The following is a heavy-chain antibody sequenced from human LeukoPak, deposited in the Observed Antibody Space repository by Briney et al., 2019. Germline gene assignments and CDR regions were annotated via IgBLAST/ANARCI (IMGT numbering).Heavy chain of an antibody. CDR1: GXTFRTYS. Sequence: PGGSLRLSCAASGXTFRTYSMNWVRQAPGKGLEWVSYISSSGSTIHYADSVRGRFTISRDNAKNSLYLQINSPRDEDTAVYYCARAFYGDYGMDVWGQGTTVTVSS. D-gene: IGHD4-17*01. J-gene: IGHJ6*02. CDR3: ARAFYGDYGMDV. V-gene: IGHV3-48*02. CDR2: ISSSGSTI.